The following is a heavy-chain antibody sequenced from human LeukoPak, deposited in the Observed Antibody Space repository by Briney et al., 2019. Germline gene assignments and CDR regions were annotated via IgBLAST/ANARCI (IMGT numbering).Heavy chain of an antibody. D-gene: IGHD6-6*01. V-gene: IGHV3-48*03. Sequence: GGSLRLSCAASGFTFSSYEMNWVRQAPGKGLEWVSYISSSGSTIYYADSVKGRFTISRDNAKNSLYLQMNSLRAEDTAVYYCARGGYSSSPDAFDIWGQGTMVTVSS. CDR2: ISSSGSTI. J-gene: IGHJ3*02. CDR1: GFTFSSYE. CDR3: ARGGYSSSPDAFDI.